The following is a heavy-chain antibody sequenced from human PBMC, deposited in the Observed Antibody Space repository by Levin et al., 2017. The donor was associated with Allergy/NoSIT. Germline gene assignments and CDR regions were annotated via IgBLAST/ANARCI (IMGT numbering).Heavy chain of an antibody. Sequence: GGSLRLSCAASGFIFSNSAMSWVRQAPGKGLEWVSSINADASLTFYADSVKGRFTIYRDNSKSTVYLQMNSLRADDTAIYFCAKDPGGGSTFDYWGQGTLVTVSS. CDR2: INADASLT. CDR3: AKDPGGGSTFDY. V-gene: IGHV3-23*01. D-gene: IGHD3-16*01. J-gene: IGHJ4*02. CDR1: GFIFSNSA.